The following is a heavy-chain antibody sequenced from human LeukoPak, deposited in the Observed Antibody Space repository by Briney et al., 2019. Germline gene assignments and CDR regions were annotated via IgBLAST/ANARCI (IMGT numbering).Heavy chain of an antibody. CDR3: ARDRSLSTVTTTPYYYYGMDV. Sequence: GASVKVSCKASGYTFTGYYMHWVRQAPGQGLEWMGWINPNSGGTNYAQKFQGRVTMARDTSISTAYMELSRLRSDDTAVYYCARDRSLSTVTTTPYYYYGMDVWGQGTTVTVSS. J-gene: IGHJ6*02. CDR2: INPNSGGT. CDR1: GYTFTGYY. D-gene: IGHD4-17*01. V-gene: IGHV1-2*02.